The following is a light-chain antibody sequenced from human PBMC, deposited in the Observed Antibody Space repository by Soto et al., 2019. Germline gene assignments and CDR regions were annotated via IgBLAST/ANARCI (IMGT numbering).Light chain of an antibody. Sequence: QSALTQPPSASGSPGQSVTISCTGTSSDVGGHHYVSWYQQHPGKAPKLMIYEVSKRPSGVPDRFSGSKSGNTASLTVSGLQAEDEADYYCSSYAGSNNYVFGTGTKLTVL. CDR1: SSDVGGHHY. V-gene: IGLV2-8*01. CDR2: EVS. J-gene: IGLJ1*01. CDR3: SSYAGSNNYV.